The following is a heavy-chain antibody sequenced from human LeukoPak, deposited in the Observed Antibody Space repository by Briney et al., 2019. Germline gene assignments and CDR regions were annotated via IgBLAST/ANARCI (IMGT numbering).Heavy chain of an antibody. CDR2: ISYSGST. J-gene: IGHJ4*02. CDR1: GGSISSYY. D-gene: IGHD3-9*01. V-gene: IGHV4-59*08. Sequence: PSETLSLTCTVSGGSISSYYWSWIRQPPGKGLEWIGYISYSGSTNYNPSLKSLKSRVTISVDTSKNQFSLKLSSVTAADTAVYYCARRVSYDILTGHADMIDYWGQGTLVTVSS. CDR3: ARRVSYDILTGHADMIDY.